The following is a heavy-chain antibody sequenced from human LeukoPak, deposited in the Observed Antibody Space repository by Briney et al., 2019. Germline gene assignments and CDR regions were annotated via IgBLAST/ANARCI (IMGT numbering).Heavy chain of an antibody. V-gene: IGHV3-23*01. CDR2: ISGSGGST. Sequence: GGSLRLSCAASGFTFSSYAMSWVRQAPGKGLEWVSAISGSGGSTYSADSVKGRFTIPRDNSKNTLYLQMNSLRAEDTAVYYCASYPYCSSTSCSLYYYYGMDVWGQGTTVTVSS. CDR3: ASYPYCSSTSCSLYYYYGMDV. J-gene: IGHJ6*02. CDR1: GFTFSSYA. D-gene: IGHD2-2*01.